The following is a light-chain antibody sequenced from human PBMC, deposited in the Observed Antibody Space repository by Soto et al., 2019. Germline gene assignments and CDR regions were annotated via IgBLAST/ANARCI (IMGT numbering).Light chain of an antibody. V-gene: IGLV2-14*01. J-gene: IGLJ2*01. CDR3: GTWDSSLNGVV. CDR2: EVS. CDR1: SSDVGGYNY. Sequence: QSALTQPASVSGSPGQSITISCTGTSSDVGGYNYVSWYQQHPGKAPKLMIYEVSNRPSGVSNRFSGSKSGNTASLTISGLQAEDEADYYCGTWDSSLNGVVFGGGTKVTVL.